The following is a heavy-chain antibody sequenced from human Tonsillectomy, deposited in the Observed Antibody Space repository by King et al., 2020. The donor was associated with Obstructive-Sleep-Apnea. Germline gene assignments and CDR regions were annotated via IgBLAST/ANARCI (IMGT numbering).Heavy chain of an antibody. Sequence: LQLQESGPGLVKPSETLSLTCTVSGGSISSSSYYWGWIRQPPGKGLEWIGSIYYSGSTNYNPSLKSRVTLSVDTSKNQFSLKLSSVTAADTAVYYCAGVVRGSCPNWGQGTLVTVSS. V-gene: IGHV4-39*07. D-gene: IGHD1-26*01. CDR2: IYYSGST. CDR3: AGVVRGSCPN. J-gene: IGHJ4*02. CDR1: GGSISSSSYY.